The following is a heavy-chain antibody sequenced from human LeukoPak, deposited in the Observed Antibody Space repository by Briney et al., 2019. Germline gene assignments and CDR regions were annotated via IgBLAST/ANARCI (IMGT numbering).Heavy chain of an antibody. D-gene: IGHD6-6*01. CDR2: IYYSGST. CDR3: ARYSSSIEIYFDY. V-gene: IGHV4-59*01. CDR1: GGSISSYY. J-gene: IGHJ4*02. Sequence: SETLSLTCTVSGGSISSYYWSWIRQPPGKGLEWIGYIYYSGSTNHNPSLKSRVTISVDTSKNQFSLKLSSVTAADTAVYYCARYSSSIEIYFDYWGQGTLVTVSS.